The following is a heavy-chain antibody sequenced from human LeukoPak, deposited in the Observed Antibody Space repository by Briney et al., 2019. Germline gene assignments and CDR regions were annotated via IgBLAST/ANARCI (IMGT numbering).Heavy chain of an antibody. Sequence: GGSLRLSCGASGFVFDDYDMHWVRQAPGKGLEWVAFIRSDGYHTYYTDSVKGRFIITRDNFKNTLYLQMNSLRLEDVAVYYCAKPGGSGVDYWGRGTRVTVSS. J-gene: IGHJ4*02. D-gene: IGHD1-26*01. CDR1: GFVFDDYD. V-gene: IGHV3-30*02. CDR3: AKPGGSGVDY. CDR2: IRSDGYHT.